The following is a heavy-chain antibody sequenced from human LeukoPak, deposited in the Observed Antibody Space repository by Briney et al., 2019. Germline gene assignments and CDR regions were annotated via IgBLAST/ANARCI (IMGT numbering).Heavy chain of an antibody. V-gene: IGHV4-59*01. J-gene: IGHJ4*02. CDR3: ARDWFPSH. CDR1: GGSLSSYY. CDR2: IYYSGST. Sequence: KLSLTSTLSGGSLSSYYSDSIRQPPGKGLELIGYIYYSGSTNYNPSLKSRVTISVDTSKNQFSLKLSSVTAADTAVYYCARDWFPSHWGQGTLVTVSS. D-gene: IGHD3-10*01.